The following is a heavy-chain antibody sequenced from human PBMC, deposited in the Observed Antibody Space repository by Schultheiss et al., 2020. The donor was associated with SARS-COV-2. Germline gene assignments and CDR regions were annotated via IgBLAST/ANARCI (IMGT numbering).Heavy chain of an antibody. V-gene: IGHV1-18*04. CDR1: GYTFTSYG. CDR3: ARDGMHYYGSGSYYKDWFDP. D-gene: IGHD3-10*01. Sequence: ASVKVSCKASGYTFTSYGISWVRQAPGQGLEWMGWISAYNGNTNYAQKLQGRVTMTTDTSTSTAYMELRSLRSDDTAVYYCARDGMHYYGSGSYYKDWFDPWGQGTLVTVSS. CDR2: ISAYNGNT. J-gene: IGHJ5*02.